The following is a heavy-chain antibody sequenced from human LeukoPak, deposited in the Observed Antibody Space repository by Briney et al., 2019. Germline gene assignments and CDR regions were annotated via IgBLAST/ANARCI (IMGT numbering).Heavy chain of an antibody. CDR2: INPNSYGT. D-gene: IGHD4-23*01. CDR1: GYTFTGYY. V-gene: IGHV1-2*02. J-gene: IGHJ4*02. CDR3: ARGGRVTTVVTLLDY. Sequence: WAPVKVSCKASGYTFTGYYMHWVRQAPGQGLEWMGWINPNSYGTNYAQKFQGRVTMTRDTSISTACMELSRLRSDDTAVYYCARGGRVTTVVTLLDYWGQGTLVTVSS.